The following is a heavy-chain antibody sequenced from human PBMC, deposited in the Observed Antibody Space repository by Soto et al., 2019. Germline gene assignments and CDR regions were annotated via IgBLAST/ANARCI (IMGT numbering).Heavy chain of an antibody. CDR1: GFTFSSYA. V-gene: IGHV3-23*01. CDR3: AKDEGLELYYFDY. Sequence: GESLKISCAASGFTFSSYAMSWVRQAPGKGLEWVSAISGSGGSTYYADSVKGRFIIPGDNSKNTLYLQMNSRRAEDTAVYYGAKDEGLELYYFDYWGQGTLVTVSS. J-gene: IGHJ4*02. CDR2: ISGSGGST. D-gene: IGHD1-7*01.